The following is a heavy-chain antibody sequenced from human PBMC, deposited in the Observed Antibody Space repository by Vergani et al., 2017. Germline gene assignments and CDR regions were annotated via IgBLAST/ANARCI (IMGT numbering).Heavy chain of an antibody. CDR2: ISYDGSNK. CDR1: GFTFSSYS. Sequence: VQLVESGGGLVKPGGSLRLSCAASGFTFSSYSMNWVRQAPGKGLEWVAVISYDGSNKYYADSVKGRFTISRDNAKNSLYLQMNSLRAEDTAVYYCASQAVTVVVAATLADYYGMDVWGQGTTVTVSS. V-gene: IGHV3-30*03. CDR3: ASQAVTVVVAATLADYYGMDV. J-gene: IGHJ6*02. D-gene: IGHD2-15*01.